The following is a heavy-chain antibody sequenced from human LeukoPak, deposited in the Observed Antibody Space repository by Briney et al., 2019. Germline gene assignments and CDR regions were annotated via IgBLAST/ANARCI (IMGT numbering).Heavy chain of an antibody. CDR2: ISAYNGNT. J-gene: IGHJ6*02. Sequence: ASVKVSCKASGYTFTSYGISWVRQAPGQGLEWMGWISAYNGNTNYAQKLQGRVTMTTDTSTSTAYMELRSLRSDDTAVYYCARGPPTVTYYDYGMDVWGQGTTVTVSS. CDR1: GYTFTSYG. D-gene: IGHD4-17*01. CDR3: ARGPPTVTYYDYGMDV. V-gene: IGHV1-18*01.